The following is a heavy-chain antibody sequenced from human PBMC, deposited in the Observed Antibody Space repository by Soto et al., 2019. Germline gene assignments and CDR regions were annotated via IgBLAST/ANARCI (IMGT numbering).Heavy chain of an antibody. CDR3: DSMIVDGYYYGMDV. CDR2: IYHSGST. D-gene: IGHD3-22*01. Sequence: QLQLQESGSGLVKPSQTLSLTCAVSGGSISSGGYSWSWIRQPPGKGLEWIGYIYHSGSTYYNPSLKSRVTISVDRSKNQCSLTLSSVTAADTAVYYCDSMIVDGYYYGMDVWGQGTTVTVSS. V-gene: IGHV4-30-2*01. CDR1: GGSISSGGYS. J-gene: IGHJ6*02.